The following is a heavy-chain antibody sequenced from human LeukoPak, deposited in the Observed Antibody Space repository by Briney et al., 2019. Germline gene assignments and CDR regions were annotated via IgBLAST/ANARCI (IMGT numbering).Heavy chain of an antibody. CDR2: INPNSGGT. J-gene: IGHJ4*02. V-gene: IGHV1-2*06. D-gene: IGHD4/OR15-4a*01. CDR3: ASDLTKRAFDY. Sequence: ASVKVTCKASGYTFTGYYMHWVRQAPGQGLEWMGRINPNSGGTNYAQKFQGRVTMTRDTSISTAYMELSMLRSDDTAVYYCASDLTKRAFDYWGQGTLVTVSS. CDR1: GYTFTGYY.